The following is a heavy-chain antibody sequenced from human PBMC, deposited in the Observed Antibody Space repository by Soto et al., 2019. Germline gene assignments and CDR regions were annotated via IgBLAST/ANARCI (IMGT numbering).Heavy chain of an antibody. D-gene: IGHD1-7*01. CDR2: IRHFDNAM. Sequence: EGLLVESGGGLVQPGGSLRLSCVASGFTFRSSSMHWIRQAPGRGLEWISHIRHFDNAMFYADSVKGRFTISRDNARNSLFLQMNSLRDEDTALYYCAKDKGELYFDFWGQGTLVTVSS. V-gene: IGHV3-48*02. CDR3: AKDKGELYFDF. CDR1: GFTFRSSS. J-gene: IGHJ4*02.